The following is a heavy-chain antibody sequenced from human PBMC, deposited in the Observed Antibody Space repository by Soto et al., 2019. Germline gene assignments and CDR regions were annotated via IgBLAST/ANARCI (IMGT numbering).Heavy chain of an antibody. J-gene: IGHJ6*02. CDR3: AREGLTTVVADLPDYYYYGMDV. CDR2: ISSSSSYI. CDR1: GFTFSSYS. V-gene: IGHV3-21*01. Sequence: EVQLVESGGGLVKPGGSLRLSCAASGFTFSSYSMNWVRQAPGKGLEWVSSISSSSSYIYYADSVKGRFTISRDNAKNSLYLQMNSLRAEDTAVYYCAREGLTTVVADLPDYYYYGMDVWGQGTTVTVSS. D-gene: IGHD2-15*01.